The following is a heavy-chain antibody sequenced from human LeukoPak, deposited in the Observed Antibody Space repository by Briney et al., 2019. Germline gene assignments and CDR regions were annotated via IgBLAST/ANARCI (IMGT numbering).Heavy chain of an antibody. CDR3: ARGHITMVRGVNVLFDY. CDR1: GYTFTSYD. D-gene: IGHD3-10*01. CDR2: INPNSGGT. J-gene: IGHJ4*02. V-gene: IGHV1-2*04. Sequence: GASVKVSCKASGYTFTSYDINWVRQAPGQGLEWMGWINPNSGGTNYAQKFQGWVTMTRDTSISTAYMELSRLRSDDTAVYYCARGHITMVRGVNVLFDYWGQGTLVTVSS.